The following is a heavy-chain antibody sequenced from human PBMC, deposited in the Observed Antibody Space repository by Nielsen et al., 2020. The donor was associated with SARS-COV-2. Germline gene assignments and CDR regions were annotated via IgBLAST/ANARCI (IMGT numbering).Heavy chain of an antibody. CDR1: GGSISSYY. J-gene: IGHJ5*02. Sequence: SDTLSLTCTVSGGSISSYYWSWIRQPPGKGLEWIGYIYYSGSTYYNPSLKSRVTISVDTSKNQFSLKLSSVTAADTAVYYCARHARSRIFGVVIISWFDPWGQGTLVTVSS. CDR3: ARHARSRIFGVVIISWFDP. CDR2: IYYSGST. V-gene: IGHV4-59*08. D-gene: IGHD3-3*01.